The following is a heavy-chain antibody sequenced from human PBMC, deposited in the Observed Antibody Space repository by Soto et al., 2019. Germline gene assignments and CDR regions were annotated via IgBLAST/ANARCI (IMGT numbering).Heavy chain of an antibody. D-gene: IGHD6-19*01. CDR1: GFTVSGNS. CDR3: AGDGGSGTAVAGTQDHYYYYGMDV. Sequence: GGSLRLSCGASGFTVSGNSLSWVRQAPGKGLEWVSYIFIDGSTYYADSVRGRFTISRDNSKNTLYLQMNNLRAEDTAVYYCAGDGGSGTAVAGTQDHYYYYGMDVWGQGTTVTVSS. CDR2: IFIDGST. J-gene: IGHJ6*02. V-gene: IGHV3-53*01.